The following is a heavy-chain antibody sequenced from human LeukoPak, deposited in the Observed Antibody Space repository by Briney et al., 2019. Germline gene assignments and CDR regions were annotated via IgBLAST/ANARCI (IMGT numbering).Heavy chain of an antibody. Sequence: ASVKVSCKTSGGTFSTSDITWVRQAPGQGLEWMGRLIPVLNITTYAQRFQGRVTITADTSTSTVYMELSSLRSEETAVYYCARDQGLTAPPPYGLDVWGQGTTVIVSS. J-gene: IGHJ6*02. V-gene: IGHV1-69*04. CDR1: GGTFSTSD. CDR2: LIPVLNIT. D-gene: IGHD5-18*01. CDR3: ARDQGLTAPPPYGLDV.